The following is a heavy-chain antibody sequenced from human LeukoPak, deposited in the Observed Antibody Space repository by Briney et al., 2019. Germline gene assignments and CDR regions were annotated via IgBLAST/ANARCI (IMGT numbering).Heavy chain of an antibody. V-gene: IGHV3-23*01. D-gene: IGHD6-19*01. J-gene: IGHJ4*02. Sequence: GASLRLSCAASGFTLSTYGVSWVRQPPGKGLEWVSGITGTGGSTYYADSVKGGFTVSRDTSKNTRYLQMDNLRAEDKAIYYCANDHGTAVAGFYHWGQGNLVPVSS. CDR2: ITGTGGST. CDR1: GFTLSTYG. CDR3: ANDHGTAVAGFYH.